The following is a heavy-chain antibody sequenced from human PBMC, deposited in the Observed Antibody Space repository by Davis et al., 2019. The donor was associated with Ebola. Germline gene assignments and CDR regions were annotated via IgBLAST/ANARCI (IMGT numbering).Heavy chain of an antibody. CDR1: GFTFSSYG. Sequence: GESLKISCAASGFTFSSYGMHWVRQAPGKGLEWVAVIWYDGSNKYYADSVKGRFTISRDNSKNTLYLQMNSLRAEDTAVYYCAREKGITIFGVVSNYYYYMDVWDKGTTVTVSS. CDR3: AREKGITIFGVVSNYYYYMDV. D-gene: IGHD3-3*01. CDR2: IWYDGSNK. V-gene: IGHV3-33*01. J-gene: IGHJ6*03.